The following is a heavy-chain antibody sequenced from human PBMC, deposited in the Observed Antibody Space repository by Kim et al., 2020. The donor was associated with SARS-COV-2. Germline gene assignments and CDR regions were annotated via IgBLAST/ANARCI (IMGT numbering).Heavy chain of an antibody. CDR2: IKQDGSEK. V-gene: IGHV3-7*03. Sequence: GGSLRLSCAASGFTFSSYWMSWVRQAPGKGLEWVANIKQDGSEKYYVDSVKGRFTISRDNAKNSLYLQMNSLRAEDTAVYYCARGVVVVAATPWLRLTTGYYFDYWGQGTLVTVSS. CDR1: GFTFSSYW. D-gene: IGHD2-15*01. CDR3: ARGVVVVAATPWLRLTTGYYFDY. J-gene: IGHJ4*02.